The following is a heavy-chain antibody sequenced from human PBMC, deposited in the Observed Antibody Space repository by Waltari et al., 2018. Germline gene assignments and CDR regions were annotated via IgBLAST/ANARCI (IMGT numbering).Heavy chain of an antibody. V-gene: IGHV4-39*07. CDR3: ARWERITIFGGGLGY. CDR1: GGSISSSSYY. Sequence: QLQLQESGPGLVKPSETLSLTCTVSGGSISSSSYYRGWIRQPPGKGLEWIGSIYYSGSTYYNPSLKSRVTISVDTAKNQFSLKLSSVTAADTAVYYCARWERITIFGGGLGYWGQGTLVTVSS. CDR2: IYYSGST. D-gene: IGHD3-3*01. J-gene: IGHJ4*02.